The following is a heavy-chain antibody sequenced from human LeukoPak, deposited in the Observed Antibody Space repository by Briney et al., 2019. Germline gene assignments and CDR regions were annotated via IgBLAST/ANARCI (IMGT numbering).Heavy chain of an antibody. CDR3: AREHHYYGSGSYLI. J-gene: IGHJ4*02. CDR2: INHSGST. V-gene: IGHV4-34*01. D-gene: IGHD3-10*01. Sequence: PSETLSLTCAVYGGSFSGYYWSWIRQPPGKGLEWIGEINHSGSTNYNPSLKSRVTISVDTSKNQFSLKLSSVTAADTAVYYCAREHHYYGSGSYLIWGQGTLVTVSS. CDR1: GGSFSGYY.